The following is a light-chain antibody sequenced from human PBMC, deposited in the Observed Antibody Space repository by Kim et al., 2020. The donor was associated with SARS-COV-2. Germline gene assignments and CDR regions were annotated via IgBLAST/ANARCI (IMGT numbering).Light chain of an antibody. CDR2: YDS. V-gene: IGLV3-21*04. J-gene: IGLJ3*02. CDR1: NIGSKS. CDR3: QVWDGSSDQVV. Sequence: APGTTARVNCGGNNIGSKSVHWYQQKPGQAPVLVIYYDSDRPSGIPERFSGSNSGNTATLTISRLEAGDEADYYCQVWDGSSDQVVFGGGTKLTVL.